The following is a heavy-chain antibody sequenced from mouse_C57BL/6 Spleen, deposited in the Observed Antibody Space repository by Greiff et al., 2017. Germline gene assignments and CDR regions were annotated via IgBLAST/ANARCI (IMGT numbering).Heavy chain of an antibody. CDR2: IDPETGGT. CDR3: TPQGYYGSSRFDY. Sequence: VQLQQSGAELVRPGASVTLSCKASGYTFTDYEMHWVKQTPVHGLEWIGAIDPETGGTAYNQKFKGKAILTADKSSSTAYMELRSLTSEDSAVYYCTPQGYYGSSRFDYWGQGTTLTVSS. V-gene: IGHV1-15*01. J-gene: IGHJ2*01. CDR1: GYTFTDYE. D-gene: IGHD1-1*01.